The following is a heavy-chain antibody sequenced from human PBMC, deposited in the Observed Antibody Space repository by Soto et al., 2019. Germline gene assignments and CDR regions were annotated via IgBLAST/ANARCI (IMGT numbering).Heavy chain of an antibody. CDR3: AREKADIVVVPAGGGHDY. Sequence: ASVKVSCKASGYTFTSYGISWVRQAPGQGLEWMGWISAYNGNTNYAQKLQGRVTMTTDTSTSTAYMELRSLRSDDTAVYYCAREKADIVVVPAGGGHDYWGQGTLVTVST. J-gene: IGHJ4*02. CDR2: ISAYNGNT. CDR1: GYTFTSYG. D-gene: IGHD2-2*01. V-gene: IGHV1-18*01.